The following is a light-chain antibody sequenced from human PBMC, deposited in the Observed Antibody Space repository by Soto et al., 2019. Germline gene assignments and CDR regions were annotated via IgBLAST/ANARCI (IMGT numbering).Light chain of an antibody. CDR2: DAS. Sequence: EIVMTLSPASLSVSPGERATRSCRASQSVSSNLAWYQQKPGQAPRLLIYDASTRATGVPARFSGSGSGTEFTLTISSLQSEDFAVYSCQQYNNWPWTFGQGTKVYIK. V-gene: IGKV3-15*01. CDR1: QSVSSN. CDR3: QQYNNWPWT. J-gene: IGKJ1*01.